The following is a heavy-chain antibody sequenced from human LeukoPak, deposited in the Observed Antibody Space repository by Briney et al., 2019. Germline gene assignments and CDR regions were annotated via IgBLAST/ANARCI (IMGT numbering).Heavy chain of an antibody. CDR2: IIPIFGTA. V-gene: IGHV1-69*05. D-gene: IGHD3-3*01. CDR1: GGTFSSSS. Sequence: SVKVSCKASGGTFSSSSISWVRQAPGQGLEWMGRIIPIFGTANYAQKFQGRVTITTDESTSTAYMELSSLRSEDTAVYYCARDRDFWSGYHSENWFDPWGQGTLVTVSS. CDR3: ARDRDFWSGYHSENWFDP. J-gene: IGHJ5*02.